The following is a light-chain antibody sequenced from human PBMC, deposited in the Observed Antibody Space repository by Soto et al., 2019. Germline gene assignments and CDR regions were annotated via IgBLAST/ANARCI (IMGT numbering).Light chain of an antibody. CDR3: QQRNNWPPEIT. CDR1: QSVSSN. V-gene: IGKV3-11*01. J-gene: IGKJ5*01. CDR2: DAS. Sequence: EIMLTQSAGTLSLSPGERATLSCRASQSVSSNFLARYQEKPGQAPRLLIYDASNRATGIPARFSGSGSGTDFTLTISSLEPEDFAVYYCQQRNNWPPEITFGQGTRLENK.